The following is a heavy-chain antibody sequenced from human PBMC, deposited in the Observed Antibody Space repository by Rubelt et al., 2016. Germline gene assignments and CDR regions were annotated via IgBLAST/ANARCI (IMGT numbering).Heavy chain of an antibody. V-gene: IGHV4-28*03. CDR2: IYYSGST. CDR3: ARDILPSYSPGLWFGDLAVDAFDI. CDR1: GYSISSSNW. D-gene: IGHD3-10*01. Sequence: GLVKPSDTLSLTCAVSGYSISSSNWWGWIRQPPGKGLEWIGYIYYSGSTYYNPSLKSRVTISVDTSKNQFSLKLSSVTAADTAVYYCARDILPSYSPGLWFGDLAVDAFDIWGQGTMVTVSS. J-gene: IGHJ3*02.